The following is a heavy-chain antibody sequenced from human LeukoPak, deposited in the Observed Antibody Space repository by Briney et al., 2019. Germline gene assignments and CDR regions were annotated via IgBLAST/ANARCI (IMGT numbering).Heavy chain of an antibody. CDR3: ARGRDYYDSSGYSDY. Sequence: ASVKVSCKASGYTFTSYDIKWVRQAAGQGLEGMGWMNPNSGNTGYAQKFQGRVTMTRNPPISTAYMELSSLRSEDTAVYYCARGRDYYDSSGYSDYWGQGTLVTVSS. CDR2: MNPNSGNT. D-gene: IGHD3-22*01. J-gene: IGHJ4*02. V-gene: IGHV1-8*01. CDR1: GYTFTSYD.